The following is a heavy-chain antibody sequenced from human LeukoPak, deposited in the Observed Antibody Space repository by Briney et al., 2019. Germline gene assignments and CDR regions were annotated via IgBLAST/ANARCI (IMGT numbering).Heavy chain of an antibody. CDR1: GYTFTSYG. CDR2: MNPNSGNT. Sequence: ASVKVSCKASGYTFTSYGISWVRQATGQGLEWMGWMNPNSGNTGYAQKFQGRVTMTRNASISTAYMELSSLRSEDTAVYYCAILSSSWPVGFDYWGQGTLVTVSS. V-gene: IGHV1-8*02. J-gene: IGHJ4*02. CDR3: AILSSSWPVGFDY. D-gene: IGHD6-13*01.